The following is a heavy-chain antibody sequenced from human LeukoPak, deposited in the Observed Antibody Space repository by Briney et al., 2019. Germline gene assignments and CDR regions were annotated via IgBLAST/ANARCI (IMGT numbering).Heavy chain of an antibody. V-gene: IGHV4-59*08. Sequence: SETLSLTCTVSGGSISSHYWSWIRQPPGKGLEWIGYIYYSGSTNYNPSLKSRVTISVDTSKNQFSLKLSSVTAADTAVYYCARLPRDYDILTGDNFDYWGQGTLVTVSS. J-gene: IGHJ4*02. D-gene: IGHD3-9*01. CDR1: GGSISSHY. CDR2: IYYSGST. CDR3: ARLPRDYDILTGDNFDY.